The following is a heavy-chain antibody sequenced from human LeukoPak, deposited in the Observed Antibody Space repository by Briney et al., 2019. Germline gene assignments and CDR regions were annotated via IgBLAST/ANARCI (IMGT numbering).Heavy chain of an antibody. J-gene: IGHJ5*01. Sequence: GGSLRLSCAGSGFALKSYSLSWVRQAPGKGLEWVSSISSTSAYIYYADSVKGRFTISRDNVNNVVYLQMNSLGAEDTAVYYCARVAVSGPTGWFDSWGQGTLVIVSS. CDR3: ARVAVSGPTGWFDS. CDR1: GFALKSYS. D-gene: IGHD2-8*02. V-gene: IGHV3-21*01. CDR2: ISSTSAYI.